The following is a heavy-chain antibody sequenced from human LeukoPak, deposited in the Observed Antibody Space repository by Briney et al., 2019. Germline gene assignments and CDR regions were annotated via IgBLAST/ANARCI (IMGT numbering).Heavy chain of an antibody. V-gene: IGHV3-23*01. D-gene: IGHD4-17*01. CDR2: ISGSGGGT. CDR3: AKELYGDEPLDY. J-gene: IGHJ4*02. CDR1: GFAFSSYA. Sequence: GGSLRLSCAASGFAFSSYAMSWVRQAPGKGLEWVSAISGSGGGTYNADSVKGRVTISRDNSKSTVYLQMNSLRAEDTAVYYCAKELYGDEPLDYWGQGTLVTVSS.